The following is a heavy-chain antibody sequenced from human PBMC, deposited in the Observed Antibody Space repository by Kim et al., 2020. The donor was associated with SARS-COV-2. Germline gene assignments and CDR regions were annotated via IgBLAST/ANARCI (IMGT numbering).Heavy chain of an antibody. CDR3: AREGYSGSYYDDY. J-gene: IGHJ4*02. CDR2: ISYDGSNK. Sequence: GGSLRLSCAASGFTFSSYGMHWVRQAPGKGLEWVAVISYDGSNKYYADSVKGRFTISRDNSKNTLYLQMNSLRAEDTAVYYCAREGYSGSYYDDYWGQGTLVTVSS. CDR1: GFTFSSYG. V-gene: IGHV3-33*05. D-gene: IGHD1-26*01.